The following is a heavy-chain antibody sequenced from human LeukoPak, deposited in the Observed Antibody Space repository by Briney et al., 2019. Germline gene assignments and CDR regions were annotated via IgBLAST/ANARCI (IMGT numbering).Heavy chain of an antibody. CDR2: ITGSGGST. J-gene: IGHJ4*02. D-gene: IGHD1-26*01. CDR3: AKDKRWELLGY. CDR1: GFTFSSYA. Sequence: GGSLRLSCAASGFTFSSYAMSWVRQAPGKGLEWVSSITGSGGSTYYADSVKGRFTISRDNSKNTLYLQMNSLRAEDTAVYYCAKDKRWELLGYWGQGTLVTVSS. V-gene: IGHV3-23*01.